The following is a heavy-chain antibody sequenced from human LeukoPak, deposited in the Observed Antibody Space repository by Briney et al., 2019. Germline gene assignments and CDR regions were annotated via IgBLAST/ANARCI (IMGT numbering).Heavy chain of an antibody. D-gene: IGHD3-22*01. CDR2: IKQDGSEK. J-gene: IGHJ4*02. V-gene: IGHV3-7*01. Sequence: GGSLRLSCAASGFTFSSYWMSWVRQAPGKGLEWVANIKQDGSEKYYVDSVKGRFTISRDNAKNSLYLQMNSLRAEGTAVYYCARGTYYYDSSGYLPRIWGQGTLVTVSS. CDR3: ARGTYYYDSSGYLPRI. CDR1: GFTFSSYW.